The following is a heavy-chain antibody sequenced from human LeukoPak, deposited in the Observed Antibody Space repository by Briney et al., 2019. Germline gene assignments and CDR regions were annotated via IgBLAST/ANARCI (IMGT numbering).Heavy chain of an antibody. J-gene: IGHJ4*02. V-gene: IGHV3-23*01. CDR2: ISGSRRTT. CDR1: GFTLKSYT. CDR3: ANDFDY. Sequence: GGSLRLSCAASGFTLKSYTMSGVRQAKGKGLVFVSAISGSRRTTYYADSVKGRFTISRDNSKNTLYLEMNSLRAEDTAVYHCANDFDYWGQGTLVTVSS.